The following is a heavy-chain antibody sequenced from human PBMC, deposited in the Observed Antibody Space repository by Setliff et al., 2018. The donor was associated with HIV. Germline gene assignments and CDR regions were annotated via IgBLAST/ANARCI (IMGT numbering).Heavy chain of an antibody. D-gene: IGHD1-26*01. Sequence: ASVKVSCKASGYTFTSYDINWVRQATGQGLEWMGWMNPESGNTGYAQKFQGRVTLTRDTSTNTAYMELSSLTSDDTAVYYCARGVGAAGDYWGQGTQVTVSS. CDR2: MNPESGNT. CDR3: ARGVGAAGDY. J-gene: IGHJ4*02. V-gene: IGHV1-8*01. CDR1: GYTFTSYD.